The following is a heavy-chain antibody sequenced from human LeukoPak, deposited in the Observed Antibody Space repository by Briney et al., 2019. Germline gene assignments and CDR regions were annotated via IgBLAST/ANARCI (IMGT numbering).Heavy chain of an antibody. J-gene: IGHJ4*02. CDR1: GYSFTSYW. Sequence: GESLQISCKGSGYSFTSYWIGWVRQMPGKGLEWMGIVYPGDSDTRYSTSFHGQVTISADKSINTAYLQWSSLKASDTAMYYCATHQKPAALPDYWGQGTLVTVSS. CDR3: ATHQKPAALPDY. CDR2: VYPGDSDT. V-gene: IGHV5-51*01. D-gene: IGHD6-13*01.